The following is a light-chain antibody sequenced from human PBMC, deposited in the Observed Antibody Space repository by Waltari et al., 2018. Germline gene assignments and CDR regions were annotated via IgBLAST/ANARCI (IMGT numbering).Light chain of an antibody. CDR2: WAS. CDR3: QQYYDTPLS. V-gene: IGKV4-1*01. CDR1: QPIFYGSNNKNY. J-gene: IGKJ4*01. Sequence: DIVMTQSPDSLAVSLGERATINCKSSQPIFYGSNNKNYLAWYQQKPRQPPRPLLYWASTREAGVPDRFSGSGSGTDFTLTISSLQAEDVAVYYCQQYYDTPLSFGGGTKVEIK.